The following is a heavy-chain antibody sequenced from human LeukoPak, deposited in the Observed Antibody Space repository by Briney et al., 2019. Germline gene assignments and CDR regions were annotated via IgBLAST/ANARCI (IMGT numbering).Heavy chain of an antibody. D-gene: IGHD3-10*01. Sequence: GGSLRLSRAASGFTVSSNYMSWVRQAPGKGLEWVSVIYSGGSTYYADSVKGRFTISRDNSKNTLYLQMNSLRAEDTAVYYCARYGSGSYSYYYYGMDVWGQGTTVTVSS. CDR2: IYSGGST. CDR3: ARYGSGSYSYYYYGMDV. J-gene: IGHJ6*02. V-gene: IGHV3-53*01. CDR1: GFTVSSNY.